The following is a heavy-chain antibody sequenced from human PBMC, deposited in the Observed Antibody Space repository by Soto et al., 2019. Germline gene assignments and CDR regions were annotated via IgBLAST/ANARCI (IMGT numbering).Heavy chain of an antibody. Sequence: ASVKVSCKASGGTFSSYAISWVRQAPGQGLEWMGGIIPIFGTANYAQKFQGRVTITADESTSTAYMELSSLRSEDTAVYYCASLSLGATGFLDYWGQGTLVTVSS. V-gene: IGHV1-69*13. CDR1: GGTFSSYA. CDR2: IIPIFGTA. CDR3: ASLSLGATGFLDY. D-gene: IGHD1-26*01. J-gene: IGHJ4*02.